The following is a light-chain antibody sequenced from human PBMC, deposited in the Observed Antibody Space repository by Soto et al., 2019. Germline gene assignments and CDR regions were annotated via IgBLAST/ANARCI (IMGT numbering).Light chain of an antibody. CDR1: QSISRY. V-gene: IGKV1-39*01. CDR2: AAS. Sequence: DIQMTQSPSSLSAYVGDRVTITCRASQSISRYLNWYQQKPGKAPKLLIYAASSLQSGVPSRFSGSVSGTDFTITISSLQPEDFATYYCQQSISTPTFGQGTKLAIK. CDR3: QQSISTPT. J-gene: IGKJ2*01.